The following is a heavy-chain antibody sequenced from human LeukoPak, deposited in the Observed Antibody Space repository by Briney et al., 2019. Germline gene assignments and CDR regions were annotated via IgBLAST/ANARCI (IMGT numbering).Heavy chain of an antibody. CDR1: GFTFNTFN. CDR2: ISPDKT. V-gene: IGHV3-23*01. Sequence: GGSLRLSCAASGFTFNTFNMNWLRQAPGKGLEWVSAISPDKTYYADSVKGRLTISRDNYKNTVDLHMNSPRAEDTARYYCVKEHVDRAFTRSFEIWGQGIVVTVSS. J-gene: IGHJ3*02. CDR3: VKEHVDRAFTRSFEI. D-gene: IGHD3-3*02.